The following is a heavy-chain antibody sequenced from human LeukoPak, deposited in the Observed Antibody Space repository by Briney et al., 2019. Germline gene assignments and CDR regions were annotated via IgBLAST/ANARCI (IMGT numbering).Heavy chain of an antibody. J-gene: IGHJ3*02. CDR1: GYTFTGYY. CDR2: INPNSGGT. V-gene: IGHV1-2*02. D-gene: IGHD3-22*01. CDR3: ARVGDYDSSAFGAFDI. Sequence: ASVKVSCKASGYTFTGYYMHWVRQAPGQGLEWMGWINPNSGGTNYAQKFQGRVTMTRDTSISTAYMELSRLRSDDTAVYYCARVGDYDSSAFGAFDIWGQGTMVTVSS.